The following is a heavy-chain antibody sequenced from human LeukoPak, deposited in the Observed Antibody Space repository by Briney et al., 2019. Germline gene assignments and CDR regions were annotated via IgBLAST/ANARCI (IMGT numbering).Heavy chain of an antibody. V-gene: IGHV1-2*02. CDR3: ARDPYDGNYFFDY. CDR2: FNANSGAT. J-gene: IGHJ4*02. CDR1: GYTFTGYH. Sequence: GAPVTVSCKTSGYTFTGYHVHWVRQAPGQGLAWMGWFNANSGATKYAQKFQGRVTMTRDTSIGTDFMELTSLISDDTAIYYCARDPYDGNYFFDYWGQGTLVTVAS. D-gene: IGHD3-3*01.